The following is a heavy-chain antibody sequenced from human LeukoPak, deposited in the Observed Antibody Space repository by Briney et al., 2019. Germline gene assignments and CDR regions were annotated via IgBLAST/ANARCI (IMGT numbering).Heavy chain of an antibody. V-gene: IGHV4-39*07. CDR1: GGSISSSSYY. CDR3: PLTLVAATPGIIDY. CDR2: IYYSGST. Sequence: SETLSLTCTVSGGSISSSSYYWGWIRQPPGKGLEWIGSIYYSGSTYYNPSLKSRVTISVDTSKNQFSLKLSSVTAADTAVYYCPLTLVAATPGIIDYWGQGTLVTVSS. J-gene: IGHJ4*02. D-gene: IGHD2-15*01.